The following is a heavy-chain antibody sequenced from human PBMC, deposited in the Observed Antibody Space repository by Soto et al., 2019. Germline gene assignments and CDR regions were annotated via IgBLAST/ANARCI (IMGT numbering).Heavy chain of an antibody. CDR3: GRESEKGAVACYLFDY. V-gene: IGHV4-34*01. Sequence: QVQLQQWGAGLLKPSETLSLTCAVYGGSFSGYYWSWIRQPPGKGLEWIGEINHSGSTNYNPSPKSRVTISLDTPKNQFSLKLSSLTAADTAGYYCGRESEKGAVACYLFDYWGQGTLVTVSS. CDR1: GGSFSGYY. CDR2: INHSGST. J-gene: IGHJ4*02. D-gene: IGHD6-19*01.